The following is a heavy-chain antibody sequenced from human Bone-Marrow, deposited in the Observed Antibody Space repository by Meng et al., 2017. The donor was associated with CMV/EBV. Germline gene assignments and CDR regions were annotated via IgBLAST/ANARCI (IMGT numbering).Heavy chain of an antibody. CDR2: ISSSGDRT. D-gene: IGHD3-3*01. Sequence: GGSLRLSCAASGFTLSNFEMHWVRQAPGKGLEWISYISSSGDRTLNAESVRGRFRTSRDNAKSSIYLEMESLRVEDTAIYYCARGFTTDYWGQGPRVTGSS. V-gene: IGHV3-48*03. J-gene: IGHJ4*02. CDR3: ARGFTTDY. CDR1: GFTLSNFE.